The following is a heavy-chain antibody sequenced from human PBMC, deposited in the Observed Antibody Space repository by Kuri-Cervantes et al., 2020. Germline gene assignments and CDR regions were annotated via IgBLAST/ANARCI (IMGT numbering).Heavy chain of an antibody. D-gene: IGHD2-21*02. CDR1: GFTFSTYW. CDR2: INSDGSST. CDR3: ARAGGTGVTAPRDY. J-gene: IGHJ4*02. Sequence: GGSLRLSCAASGFTFSTYWMHWVRQAPGKGLVWVSRINSDGSSTSYADSVKGRFTISRDNAKNTLYLQMNSLRAEDTALYYCARAGGTGVTAPRDYWGQGTLVTVSS. V-gene: IGHV3-74*01.